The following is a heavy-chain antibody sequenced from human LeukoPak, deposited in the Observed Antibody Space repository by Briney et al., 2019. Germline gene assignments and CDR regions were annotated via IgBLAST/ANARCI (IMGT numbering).Heavy chain of an antibody. V-gene: IGHV1-2*02. CDR2: INSKSGGT. J-gene: IGHJ4*02. Sequence: GASVKVSCKASGYTFTGYYMHWVRQAPGQGLEWMGWINSKSGGTNYAQKFQGRVSMTRDTSINTAYMQLSRLRSDDTAVYYCARIYDFWSGLDYWGQGTLVTVSS. CDR1: GYTFTGYY. CDR3: ARIYDFWSGLDY. D-gene: IGHD3-3*01.